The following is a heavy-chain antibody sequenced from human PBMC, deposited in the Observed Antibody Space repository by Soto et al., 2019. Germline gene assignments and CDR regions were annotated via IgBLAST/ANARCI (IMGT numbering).Heavy chain of an antibody. Sequence: GVSLRLSCAASGFTFSSYWMHWVRQAPGKGLVWVSPINSNGNTTKYADSVKGRFTISRDNAKNSLYLQMNSLRAEDTAVYYCARDGEAAARLFYYYYGMDVWGQGTTVTVSS. CDR1: GFTFSSYW. J-gene: IGHJ6*02. CDR2: INSNGNTT. D-gene: IGHD6-6*01. CDR3: ARDGEAAARLFYYYYGMDV. V-gene: IGHV3-74*03.